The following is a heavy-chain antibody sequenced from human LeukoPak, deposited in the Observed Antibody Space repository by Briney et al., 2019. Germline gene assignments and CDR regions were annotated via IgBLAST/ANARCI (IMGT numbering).Heavy chain of an antibody. Sequence: GGSLRLSCAASGFIFSSYAMSWVRQAPGKGLEWVSIISDSGGSTYYADSVKGRFTISRDNSKNTLYLQMNSLRAEDTAVYYCAKDSDYYYGNSRGPFYYYWGQGTLVTVSS. J-gene: IGHJ4*02. CDR2: ISDSGGST. V-gene: IGHV3-23*01. D-gene: IGHD3-22*01. CDR3: AKDSDYYYGNSRGPFYYY. CDR1: GFIFSSYA.